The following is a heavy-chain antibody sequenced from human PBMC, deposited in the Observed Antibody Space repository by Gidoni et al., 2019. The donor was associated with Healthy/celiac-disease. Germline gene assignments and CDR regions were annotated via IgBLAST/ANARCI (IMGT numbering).Heavy chain of an antibody. CDR1: GFSFRGNG. CDR2: IWYDGSRK. CDR3: ARELVH. V-gene: IGHV3-33*01. D-gene: IGHD6-6*01. J-gene: IGHJ4*02. Sequence: QVQLVESGGGVVQPGRSLRLSCAASGFSFRGNGMHWVRPAPGKGLGWVAVIWYDGSRKYYADSVKGRFTISRDNSKNNLYLQMDSLRAEDTAVYYCARELVHWGQGTLVTVSS.